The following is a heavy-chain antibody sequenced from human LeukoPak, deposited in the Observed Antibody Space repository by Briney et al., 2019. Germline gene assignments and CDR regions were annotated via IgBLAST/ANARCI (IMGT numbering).Heavy chain of an antibody. V-gene: IGHV3-30-3*01. CDR3: ARDYRGYSYGYTDY. D-gene: IGHD5-18*01. CDR2: ISYDGSNK. J-gene: IGHJ4*02. CDR1: GFTFSSYA. Sequence: GRSLRLSCAASGFTFSSYAMHWVRQAPGKGLEWVAVISYDGSNKYYADSVKGRFTISRDNSKNTLYLQMNSRRAEDTAVHYCARDYRGYSYGYTDYWGQGTLVTVSS.